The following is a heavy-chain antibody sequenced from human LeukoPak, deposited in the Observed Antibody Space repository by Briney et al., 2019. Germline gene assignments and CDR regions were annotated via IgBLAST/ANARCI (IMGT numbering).Heavy chain of an antibody. CDR2: IDAKNGDT. V-gene: IGHV1-2*02. CDR1: GYTFTGNY. J-gene: IGHJ4*02. D-gene: IGHD4-11*01. Sequence: ASVKISCKASGYTFTGNYIHWLRQAPGQGLEWMGWIDAKNGDTKSAQKFQGRVTMSRDTSISTAYMDLSSLSPDDAAVYYCARDPSSVTLYFFDYWGQGTLVTVSS. CDR3: ARDPSSVTLYFFDY.